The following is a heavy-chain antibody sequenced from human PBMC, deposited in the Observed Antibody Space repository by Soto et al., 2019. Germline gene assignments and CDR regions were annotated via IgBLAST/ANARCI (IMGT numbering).Heavy chain of an antibody. CDR2: ISRDGISRL. CDR1: GFRFSNYE. CDR3: TSHSPDDMIRK. V-gene: IGHV3-48*03. D-gene: IGHD3-22*01. Sequence: SLRISCAASGFRFSNYEMNWVRQAPGKGLEWVSYISRDGISRLYQADSVKGRFTISRDNAKNTAYLQMNSLKTEDTAVYYCTSHSPDDMIRKWGQGTQVTVSS. J-gene: IGHJ4*02.